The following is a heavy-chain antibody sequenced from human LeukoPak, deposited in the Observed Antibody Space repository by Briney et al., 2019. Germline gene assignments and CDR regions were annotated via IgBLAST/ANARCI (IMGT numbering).Heavy chain of an antibody. V-gene: IGHV3-23*01. J-gene: IGHJ4*02. CDR1: GFTFCSYA. Sequence: GGSLRLSCAASGFTFCSYAMSGVRQAPGEGLEWVSAISGSGGSTYYADSVKGRFTISRDNSKNTLHLQMNSLRAEDTAVYYCAKDPYSGSYFDYWGQGTLVTVSS. CDR3: AKDPYSGSYFDY. CDR2: ISGSGGST. D-gene: IGHD1-26*01.